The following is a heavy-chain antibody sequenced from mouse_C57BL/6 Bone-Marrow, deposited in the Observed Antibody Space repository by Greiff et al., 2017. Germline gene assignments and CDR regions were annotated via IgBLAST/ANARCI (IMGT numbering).Heavy chain of an antibody. V-gene: IGHV5-6*01. CDR1: GFTFSSYG. Sequence: EVQLLESGADLVKPGGSLKLSCTASGFTFSSYGMPWVRQTPGKRLEWVATISRGGSSTYYPDTLKGRFTISIDNAKNTLFLQMNSLKSEDTAMYYCARPRGRVTTGAYWGQGTMVTVS. D-gene: IGHD2-3*01. J-gene: IGHJ3*01. CDR2: ISRGGSST. CDR3: ARPRGRVTTGAY.